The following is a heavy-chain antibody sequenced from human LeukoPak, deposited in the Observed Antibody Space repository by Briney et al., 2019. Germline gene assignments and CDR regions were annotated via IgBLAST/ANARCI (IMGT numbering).Heavy chain of an antibody. J-gene: IGHJ4*02. V-gene: IGHV3-33*08. D-gene: IGHD5-12*01. CDR1: GFTFSSYW. Sequence: PGGSLRLSCAVSGFTFSSYWMSWVRQAPGKGLEWVAVIWYDGSNKYYADSVKGRFTISRDNSKNTLYLQMNSLRAEDTAVYYCARVVGYSGYDLDYWGQGTLVTVSS. CDR2: IWYDGSNK. CDR3: ARVVGYSGYDLDY.